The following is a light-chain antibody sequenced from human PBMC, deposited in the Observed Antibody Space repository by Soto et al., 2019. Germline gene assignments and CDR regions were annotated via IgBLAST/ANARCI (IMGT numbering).Light chain of an antibody. CDR1: QSLLHSNGYNY. J-gene: IGKJ1*01. CDR3: MQPLQSWT. CDR2: LGS. Sequence: DVVMTQSPLSLPVTLGQPASISCRSSQSLLHSNGYNYLDWYLQKPGQSPQLLIYLGSNRASGVPDRFSGSGSGTDFTLKISRVEAEDVGVYYCMQPLQSWTFGQGTKVDSK. V-gene: IGKV2-28*01.